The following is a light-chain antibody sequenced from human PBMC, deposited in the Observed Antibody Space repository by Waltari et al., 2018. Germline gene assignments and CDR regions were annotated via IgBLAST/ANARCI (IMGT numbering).Light chain of an antibody. CDR1: QRVGRT. Sequence: DIVLTQSPCTLYLSPGERTTLFCRASQRVGRTLAWYQQKPGQAPRLLIYGTSSRATDIPDRFSGSGSGTDFSLTINRLEPEDFAVYYCQHYVRLPATFGQGTKVEIK. CDR3: QHYVRLPAT. V-gene: IGKV3-20*01. J-gene: IGKJ1*01. CDR2: GTS.